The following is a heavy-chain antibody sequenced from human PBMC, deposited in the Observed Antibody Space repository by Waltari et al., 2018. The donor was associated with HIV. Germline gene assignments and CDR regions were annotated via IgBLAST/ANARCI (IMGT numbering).Heavy chain of an antibody. CDR3: ARSYYGSGNWFDP. CDR1: GYTFTGYY. CDR2: INTKSGGT. J-gene: IGHJ5*02. D-gene: IGHD3-10*01. V-gene: IGHV1-2*02. Sequence: QVQLVQSGAEVKKPGASVKVSCKASGYTFTGYYMHWVRQAPGQGLEWMGWINTKSGGTNYAQKFQGRVTMTRETSISTAYMELSRLRSDDTAVYYCARSYYGSGNWFDPWGQGTLVTVSS.